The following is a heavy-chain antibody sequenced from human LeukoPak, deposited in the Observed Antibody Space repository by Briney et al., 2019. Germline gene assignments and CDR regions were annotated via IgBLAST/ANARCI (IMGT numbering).Heavy chain of an antibody. CDR3: AKTYYDILTGYYRGDYYYYMDV. Sequence: VKVSCKASGYPFTGYYMRWVRPAPGQGLGWMGWINPNSGGTNYAQKFQGRVTMTRDTSISTAYMELSRLRSDDTAVYYCAKTYYDILTGYYRGDYYYYMDVWGKGTTVTISS. D-gene: IGHD3-9*01. V-gene: IGHV1-2*02. CDR2: INPNSGGT. CDR1: GYPFTGYY. J-gene: IGHJ6*03.